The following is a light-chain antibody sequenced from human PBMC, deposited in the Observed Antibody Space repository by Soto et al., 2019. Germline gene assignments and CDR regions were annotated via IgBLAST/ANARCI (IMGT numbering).Light chain of an antibody. Sequence: DVKMTQSPSSLSASVGDRVTITYRPSQSISTNLYWYQQTPGNPPNLXXYAASSLQSGVPSSSSSGGAGADFIIIIGSLQHEDFATYYYQQSYSTSSSTFGQGTRLEIK. J-gene: IGKJ5*01. CDR2: AAS. CDR3: QQSYSTSSST. V-gene: IGKV1-39*01. CDR1: QSISTN.